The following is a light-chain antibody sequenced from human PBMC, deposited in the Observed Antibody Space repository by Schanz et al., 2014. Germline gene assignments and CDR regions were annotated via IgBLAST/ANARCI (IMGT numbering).Light chain of an antibody. CDR3: QHYSDPPWT. CDR1: QSVSSN. V-gene: IGKV3-15*01. J-gene: IGKJ1*01. CDR2: GAS. Sequence: EIVMTQSPGTLSVSPGERATLSCRASQSVSSNLAWYQQKPGQAPRLLIDGASTRATGIPARFSGSGSGTEFTLTINTLEPEDFAVYFCQHYSDPPWTFGQGTRVEMK.